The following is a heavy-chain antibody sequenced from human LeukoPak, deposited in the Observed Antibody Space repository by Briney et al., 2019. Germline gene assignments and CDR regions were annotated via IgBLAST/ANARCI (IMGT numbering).Heavy chain of an antibody. Sequence: PSETLSLTCTVSGGSISSSSDYWGWIRQPPGKGLEWIGSIYYSGSTYYNPSLKSRVTISVDTSKNQFSLKLSSVTAADTAVYYCARVRHRAGGYFDYWGQGTLVTVSS. J-gene: IGHJ4*02. CDR1: GGSISSSSDY. CDR2: IYYSGST. V-gene: IGHV4-39*07. CDR3: ARVRHRAGGYFDY. D-gene: IGHD1-14*01.